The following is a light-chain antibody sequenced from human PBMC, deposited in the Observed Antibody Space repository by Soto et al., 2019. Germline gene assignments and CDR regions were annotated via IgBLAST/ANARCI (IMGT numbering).Light chain of an antibody. J-gene: IGKJ4*01. CDR3: QQSNSLTLT. Sequence: DIQMTQSPSSVSASVGDRVTITCRASQDISSWLAWYQQRPGKAPKLLIYAASNLQSGVTSRLSGSGSETDFTLTISSLQPEVFAFYYCQQSNSLTLTFGGGTTVEIK. CDR1: QDISSW. CDR2: AAS. V-gene: IGKV1-12*01.